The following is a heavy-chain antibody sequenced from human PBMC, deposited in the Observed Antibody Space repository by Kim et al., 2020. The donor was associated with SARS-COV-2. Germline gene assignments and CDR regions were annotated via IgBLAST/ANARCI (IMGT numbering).Heavy chain of an antibody. V-gene: IGHV1-2*02. CDR1: GYTFTGHY. CDR3: ARVPTADCRSTNCYSSDY. J-gene: IGHJ4*02. Sequence: ASVKVSCKASGYTFTGHYMHWVRQAPGQGLEWMGWIHPNSGDTNYAQKFQGRVTMTRDTSISTAYMELSSLTSDDTAVYYCARVPTADCRSTNCYSSDYWGQGTLVTVSS. CDR2: IHPNSGDT. D-gene: IGHD2-2*01.